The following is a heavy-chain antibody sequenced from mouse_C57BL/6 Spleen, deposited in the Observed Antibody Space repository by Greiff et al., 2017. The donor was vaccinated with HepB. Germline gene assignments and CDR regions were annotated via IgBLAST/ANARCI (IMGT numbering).Heavy chain of an antibody. J-gene: IGHJ4*01. D-gene: IGHD1-1*01. V-gene: IGHV1-55*01. CDR1: GYTFTSYW. CDR3: AGTVVAYYYAMDY. CDR2: IYPGSGST. Sequence: QVQLQQPGAELVKPGASVKMSCKASGYTFTSYWITWVKQRPGQGLEWIGDIYPGSGSTNYNEKFKSKATLTVDTSSSTAYMQLSSLTSEDSAVYYCAGTVVAYYYAMDYWGQGTSVTVSS.